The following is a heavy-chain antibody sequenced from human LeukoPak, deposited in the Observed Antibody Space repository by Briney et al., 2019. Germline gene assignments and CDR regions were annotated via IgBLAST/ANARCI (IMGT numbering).Heavy chain of an antibody. CDR1: GFTFSSYE. Sequence: GGSLRLSCAASGFTFSSYEMNWVRQAPGKGLEWVAFIRYDANIEYYADSVKGRFTISRDNSKNTLFLQMNSLRAVDTAVYYCAKGGSSSWDFFDYWGQGTLVTVSS. V-gene: IGHV3-30*02. CDR3: AKGGSSSWDFFDY. D-gene: IGHD6-13*01. CDR2: IRYDANIE. J-gene: IGHJ4*02.